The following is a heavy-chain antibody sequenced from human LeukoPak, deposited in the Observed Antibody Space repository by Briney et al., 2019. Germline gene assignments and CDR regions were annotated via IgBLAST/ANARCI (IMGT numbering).Heavy chain of an antibody. CDR2: IYTSGST. J-gene: IGHJ3*02. D-gene: IGHD3-3*01. V-gene: IGHV4-4*07. CDR3: ARQYDFWSGYREGAFDI. CDR1: GGSISSYY. Sequence: SETLSLTCTVSGGSISSYYWSWIRQPAGKGLEWIGRIYTSGSTNYNPSLKSRVTMSVDTSKNQFSLKLSSVTAADTAVYYCARQYDFWSGYREGAFDIWGQGTMVTVSS.